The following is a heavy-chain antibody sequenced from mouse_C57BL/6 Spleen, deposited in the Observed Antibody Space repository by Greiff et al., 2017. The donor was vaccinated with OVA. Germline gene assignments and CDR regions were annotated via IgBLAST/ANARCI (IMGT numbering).Heavy chain of an antibody. V-gene: IGHV1-69*01. CDR2: IDPSDSYT. Sequence: VQLQQPGAELVMPGASVKLSCKASGYTFTSYWMHWVKQRPGQGLEWIGEIDPSDSYTNYNQKFKGKSTLTVDKSSSTAYMQLSSLTSEDSAVYYCARGENYYGSSSDYWGQGTTLTVSS. CDR3: ARGENYYGSSSDY. D-gene: IGHD1-1*01. J-gene: IGHJ2*01. CDR1: GYTFTSYW.